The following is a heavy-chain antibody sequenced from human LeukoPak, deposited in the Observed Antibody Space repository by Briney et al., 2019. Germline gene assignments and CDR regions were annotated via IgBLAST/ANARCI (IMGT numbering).Heavy chain of an antibody. Sequence: SETLSLTCAVYGGSFSGYYWSWIRQPPGKGLEWIGEINHSGSTNYNPSLKSRVTISVDTSKNQFSLKLSSVTAADTAVYYCARDKAYGDPYYYYGMDVWGQGTTVTVSS. J-gene: IGHJ6*02. CDR1: GGSFSGYY. CDR2: INHSGST. V-gene: IGHV4-34*01. D-gene: IGHD4-17*01. CDR3: ARDKAYGDPYYYYGMDV.